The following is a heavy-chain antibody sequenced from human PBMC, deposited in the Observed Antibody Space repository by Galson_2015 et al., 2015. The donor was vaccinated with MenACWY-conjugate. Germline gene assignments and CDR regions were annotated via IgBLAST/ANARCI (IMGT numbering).Heavy chain of an antibody. J-gene: IGHJ5*02. CDR3: VRDGGHSNSLGDL. Sequence: SLRLSCAASGFALSDYPMTWVRQAPGKGLEWVSRIGRSGDTHYADSVQGRFSVSRDNSKNTLSLQMNSLRAEDTAEYYCVRDGGHSNSLGDLWGQGTLVTVSS. CDR1: GFALSDYP. CDR2: IGRSGDT. V-gene: IGHV3-23*01. D-gene: IGHD6-6*01.